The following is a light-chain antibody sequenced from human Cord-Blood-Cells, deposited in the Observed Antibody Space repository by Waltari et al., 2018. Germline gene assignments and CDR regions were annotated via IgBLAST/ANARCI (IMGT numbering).Light chain of an antibody. CDR2: GAS. CDR1: QSVSRY. J-gene: IGKJ2*01. Sequence: EIVMTQSPATLSVSPGERANLSCRASQSVSRYLAWYQQKPGQSPRPLTYGASTRATGIPARFSGSGSGTEFTLTISSLQSEDFAVYYCQQYNNWPPYTFGQGTKLEIK. CDR3: QQYNNWPPYT. V-gene: IGKV3-15*01.